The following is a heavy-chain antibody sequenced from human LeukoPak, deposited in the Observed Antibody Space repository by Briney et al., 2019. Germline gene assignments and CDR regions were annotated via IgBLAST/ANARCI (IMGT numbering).Heavy chain of an antibody. CDR3: ARHGSSGVYYFDY. CDR1: GGSISSSSFY. V-gene: IGHV4-39*01. J-gene: IGHJ4*02. D-gene: IGHD2-15*01. CDR2: VYQSGTT. Sequence: SETLSLTCTVSGGSISSSSFYGGWIRQPPGKGLKWIASVYQSGTTYNNPSLRSRVTISVDTSKNQFSLKLSSVTAADTAVYYCARHGSSGVYYFDYWGQGTLVTVSS.